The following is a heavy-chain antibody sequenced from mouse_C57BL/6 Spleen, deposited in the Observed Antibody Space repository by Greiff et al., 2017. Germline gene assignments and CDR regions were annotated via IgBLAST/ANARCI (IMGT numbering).Heavy chain of an antibody. CDR3: ARGRVGYDYDGDDS. Sequence: QVQLQQPGAELVKPGSSVKLSCKASGYTFTSYWMDWVKQRPGQGLAWIGNIYPSDSETQYNQKFNDKAPLTVDQSSSTVYMQLSSLTSEDSAVYYCARGRVGYDYDGDDSRGQGNTHTVSS. D-gene: IGHD2-4*01. V-gene: IGHV1-61*01. J-gene: IGHJ2*01. CDR1: GYTFTSYW. CDR2: IYPSDSET.